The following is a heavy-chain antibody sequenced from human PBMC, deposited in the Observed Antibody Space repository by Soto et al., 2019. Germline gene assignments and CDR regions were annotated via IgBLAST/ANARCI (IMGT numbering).Heavy chain of an antibody. Sequence: PGGSLRLSCAASGFTFSSYAMSWVRQAPGKGLEWVSAISGSGGSTYYADSAKGRFTISRDNSKNTLYLQMNSLRAEDTAVYYCAKRGRATLHMLIDYWGQGTLVTVSS. CDR3: AKRGRATLHMLIDY. V-gene: IGHV3-23*01. D-gene: IGHD1-26*01. CDR2: ISGSGGST. CDR1: GFTFSSYA. J-gene: IGHJ4*02.